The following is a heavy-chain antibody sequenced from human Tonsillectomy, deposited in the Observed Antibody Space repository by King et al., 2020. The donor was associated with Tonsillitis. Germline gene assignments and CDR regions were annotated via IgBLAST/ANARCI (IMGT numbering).Heavy chain of an antibody. J-gene: IGHJ4*02. Sequence: VQLVESGGGLVQPGGSLRLSCAASGFTFSSYWMSWVRQAPGKGLEWVASIKQDGSEKYYVDSVKGRFTISRDNAKNSLYLQMNSLRAEDTAVYYCAGFNVEMATINYYFDYWGQGTLVTVSS. CDR3: AGFNVEMATINYYFDY. V-gene: IGHV3-7*02. D-gene: IGHD5-24*01. CDR2: IKQDGSEK. CDR1: GFTFSSYW.